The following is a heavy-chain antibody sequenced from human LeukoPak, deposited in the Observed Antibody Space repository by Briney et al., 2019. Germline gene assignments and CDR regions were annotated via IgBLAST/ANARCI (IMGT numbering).Heavy chain of an antibody. CDR2: ISSSGSTI. CDR3: ARWGTTSDYWGWFDP. CDR1: GFTFSDYY. Sequence: PGGSLRLSCAASGFTFSDYYMSWLRQAPGKGLEWVSYISSSGSTIYYADSVKGRFTISRDNSKNTLYLQMNSLRAEDTAVYYCARWGTTSDYWGWFDPWGQGTLVTVSS. D-gene: IGHD5-12*01. J-gene: IGHJ5*02. V-gene: IGHV3-11*04.